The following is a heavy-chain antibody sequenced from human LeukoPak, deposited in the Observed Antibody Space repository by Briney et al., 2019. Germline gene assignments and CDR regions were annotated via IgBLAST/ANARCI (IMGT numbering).Heavy chain of an antibody. Sequence: SETLSLTCTVSGGSISSYYWSWIRQPPGKGLEWMGYIYYSGSTNYNPSLKSRVTISVDTSKNQFSLKLSSVTAADTAVYYCARVAPPYYDFWSGYYTLGYFDYWGQGTLVTVSP. V-gene: IGHV4-59*01. CDR3: ARVAPPYYDFWSGYYTLGYFDY. CDR1: GGSISSYY. CDR2: IYYSGST. D-gene: IGHD3-3*01. J-gene: IGHJ4*02.